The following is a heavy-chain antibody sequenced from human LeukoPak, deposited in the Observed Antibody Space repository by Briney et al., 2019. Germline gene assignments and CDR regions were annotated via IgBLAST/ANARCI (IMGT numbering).Heavy chain of an antibody. CDR3: GRRGSYSSSSRYWFDP. V-gene: IGHV4-4*02. D-gene: IGHD6-6*01. CDR1: GDSISSSNW. CDR2: IFQSGST. Sequence: KPSETLSLTCAVSGDSISSSNWWNWVRQSPGQGLEWIGEIFQSGSTSYNPSLKSRVTISLDKSKNQFSLKLNSVTAADTAIYYCGRRGSYSSSSRYWFDPWGQGTLVTVSS. J-gene: IGHJ5*02.